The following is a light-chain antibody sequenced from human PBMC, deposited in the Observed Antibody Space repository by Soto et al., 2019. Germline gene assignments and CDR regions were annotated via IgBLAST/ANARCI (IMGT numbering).Light chain of an antibody. Sequence: QSVLTQPPSASGTPGQRVTISCSGSSCNIGGNFVSWYQQLPGTAPKLLIHRNNQRPSGVPDRFSGSKSGTSASLAISGLRSEDEADYYCAAWDDSLSGVVFGGGTKLTVL. CDR3: AAWDDSLSGVV. V-gene: IGLV1-47*01. CDR1: SCNIGGNF. CDR2: RNN. J-gene: IGLJ3*02.